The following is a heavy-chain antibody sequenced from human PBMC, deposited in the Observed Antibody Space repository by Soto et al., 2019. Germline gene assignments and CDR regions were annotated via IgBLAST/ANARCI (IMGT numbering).Heavy chain of an antibody. CDR1: GYTFTSYG. CDR2: MNPNNGNT. J-gene: IGHJ3*02. CDR3: ARGMSRIGYFAAFDI. V-gene: IGHV1-8*02. D-gene: IGHD3-3*01. Sequence: ASVKVSCKASGYTFTSYGISWVRQAPGQGLEWMGWMNPNNGNTGYAQKFQGRVAMTGNTSISTAYMELSSLRSEDTAVYYCARGMSRIGYFAAFDIWGQGTMVTVSS.